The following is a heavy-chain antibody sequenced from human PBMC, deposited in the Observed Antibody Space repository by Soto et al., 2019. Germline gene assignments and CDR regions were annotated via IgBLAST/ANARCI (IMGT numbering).Heavy chain of an antibody. CDR1: GFTFSTYG. D-gene: IGHD3-22*01. CDR3: AKPITTYSGHSRGRGALVDY. Sequence: QVQLVESGGGVVQPGRSLRLSCAASGFTFSTYGMHWVRQPPGKGLEWVAVISSDGKSEHYADPVKGRFSISRDNSKNTLSLQMNGLRVEDTAVYYCAKPITTYSGHSRGRGALVDYWGQGTLVTVSS. J-gene: IGHJ4*02. CDR2: ISSDGKSE. V-gene: IGHV3-30*18.